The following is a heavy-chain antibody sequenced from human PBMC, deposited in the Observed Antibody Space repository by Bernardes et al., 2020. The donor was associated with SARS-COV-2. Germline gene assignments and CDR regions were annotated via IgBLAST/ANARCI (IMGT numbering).Heavy chain of an antibody. D-gene: IGHD3-3*01. CDR2: ISSSGSTI. CDR1: GFTFSSYE. CDR3: ARSQSKTYYDFWSGYYYFDY. Sequence: GWSLRLSCAASGFTFSSYEMNWVRQAPGKGLEWVSYISSSGSTIYYADSVKGRFTISRDNAKNSLYLQMNSLRAEDTAVYYCARSQSKTYYDFWSGYYYFDYWGQGTLVTVSS. J-gene: IGHJ4*02. V-gene: IGHV3-48*03.